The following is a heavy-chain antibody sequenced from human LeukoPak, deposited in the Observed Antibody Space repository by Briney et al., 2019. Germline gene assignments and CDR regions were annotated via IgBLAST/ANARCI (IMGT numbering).Heavy chain of an antibody. Sequence: GGSLRLSCAGSEFTFSSYDMHWVRQAPGKGLEWLAVISYDGSYKDYADSVKGRFTVSRDNSKNTLYLQMNSLRAEDTAVYYCTRDRDSGAFDIWGQGTMVTVSS. V-gene: IGHV3-30-3*01. D-gene: IGHD3-10*01. J-gene: IGHJ3*02. CDR2: ISYDGSYK. CDR1: EFTFSSYD. CDR3: TRDRDSGAFDI.